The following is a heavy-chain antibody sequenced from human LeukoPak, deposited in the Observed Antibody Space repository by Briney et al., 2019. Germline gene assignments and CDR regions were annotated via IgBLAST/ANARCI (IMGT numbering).Heavy chain of an antibody. J-gene: IGHJ4*02. D-gene: IGHD2-8*01. CDR3: ARTKSEPTYGQHHGLDN. Sequence: GGSLRLSCAASGISLSDHYMYWIRQAPGKGLEWLSYISSSGRTIAYADSVKGRFTISRDNAKNSLWLQMNSLRADDTAVYYCARTKSEPTYGQHHGLDNWGKGTLVTVSS. V-gene: IGHV3-11*01. CDR2: ISSSGRTI. CDR1: GISLSDHY.